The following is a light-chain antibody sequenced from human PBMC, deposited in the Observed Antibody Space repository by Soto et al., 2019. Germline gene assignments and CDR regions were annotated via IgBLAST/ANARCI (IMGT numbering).Light chain of an antibody. V-gene: IGKV3-20*01. CDR1: QSVSSRN. Sequence: EILLTHSPGTLSLSPGERATLSCRASQSVSSRNLAWYQQKPGQAPRLLIYGASSRATGIPDRFSGSGSGTDFTLTISRLEPEDFAVYYCQQYGSSSLFGQGTRLEIK. CDR2: GAS. J-gene: IGKJ5*01. CDR3: QQYGSSSL.